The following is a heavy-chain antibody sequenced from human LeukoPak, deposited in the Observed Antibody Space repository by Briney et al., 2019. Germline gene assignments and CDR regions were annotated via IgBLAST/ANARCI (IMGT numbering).Heavy chain of an antibody. J-gene: IGHJ4*02. CDR2: IKQDGSEK. D-gene: IGHD6-13*01. V-gene: IGHV3-7*01. Sequence: GGSLRLSCEASGFTFSNYWMSWVRQAPGKGLEWVANIKQDGSEKYYVDSVKGRFTISRDNDKNSLYLQMNSLRAEDAAVYYCASGRQLGYWGQGTLVTVSS. CDR1: GFTFSNYW. CDR3: ASGRQLGY.